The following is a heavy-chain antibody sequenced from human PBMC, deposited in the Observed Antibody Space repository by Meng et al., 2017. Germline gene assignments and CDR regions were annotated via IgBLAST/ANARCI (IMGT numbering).Heavy chain of an antibody. D-gene: IGHD2-21*01. CDR1: GYSFTSYW. J-gene: IGHJ5*02. CDR3: ARLSRTGRNCGGIYWFDP. V-gene: IGHV5-51*01. CDR2: IYPGDCDT. Sequence: GSLRLSCKGSGYSFTSYWIGWVRQMPGKGLEWMGNIYPGDCDTRYSPSFQGQVTISADKSISTAYLQRSSLKASDTAMYYCARLSRTGRNCGGIYWFDPWGQGTLVTVSS.